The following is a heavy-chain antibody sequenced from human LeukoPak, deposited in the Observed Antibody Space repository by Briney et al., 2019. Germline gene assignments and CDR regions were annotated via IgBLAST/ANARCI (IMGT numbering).Heavy chain of an antibody. CDR2: IYYGGST. D-gene: IGHD3-22*01. CDR3: ARQYYDSSGYYAYYYYMDV. J-gene: IGHJ6*03. CDR1: GGSISSYY. Sequence: SETLSLTCTVSGGSISSYYWSWIRQPPGRGLEWIGYIYYGGSTNYKSSLKSRVTISVDTSKNQFSLKLSSVTAADTAVYYCARQYYDSSGYYAYYYYMDVWGKGTTVTVSS. V-gene: IGHV4-59*01.